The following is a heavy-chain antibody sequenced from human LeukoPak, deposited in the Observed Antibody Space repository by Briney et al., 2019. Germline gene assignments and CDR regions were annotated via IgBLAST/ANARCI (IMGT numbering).Heavy chain of an antibody. CDR2: INTFNGDT. CDR1: GYTFITYG. CDR3: ARGRYCSSTSCPRVLYFQH. Sequence: ASVKVSCKASGYTFITYGISWVRQAPGQGLEWVGWINTFNGDTKFAQNLQGRVTMTTDTFTSTAYMELRSLRSDDTAVYYCARGRYCSSTSCPRVLYFQHWGQGTLVTVSS. D-gene: IGHD2-2*01. J-gene: IGHJ1*01. V-gene: IGHV1-18*01.